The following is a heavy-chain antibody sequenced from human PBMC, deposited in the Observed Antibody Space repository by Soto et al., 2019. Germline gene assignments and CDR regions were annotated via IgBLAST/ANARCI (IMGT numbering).Heavy chain of an antibody. J-gene: IGHJ6*03. CDR1: GYTFTSYD. Sequence: GASVKVSCKASGYTFTSYDINWVRQATGQGLEWMGWMSPNSGNTGYAQKFQGRVTMTRNTSISTAYMELSSLRSEDTAVYYCARYRYCYYYMDVWGKGTTVTVSS. CDR3: ARYRYCYYYMDV. D-gene: IGHD3-16*02. CDR2: MSPNSGNT. V-gene: IGHV1-8*01.